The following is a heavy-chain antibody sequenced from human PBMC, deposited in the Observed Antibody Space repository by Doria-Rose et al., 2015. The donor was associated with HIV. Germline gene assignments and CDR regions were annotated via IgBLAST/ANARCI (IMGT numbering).Heavy chain of an antibody. CDR1: GVSLSSPGMG. D-gene: IGHD6-13*01. J-gene: IGHJ4*02. CDR3: ARIKSSRWYHKYYFDF. Sequence: ESGPVLVKPTETLTLTCTVSGVSLSSPGMGVSWIRQPPGKALEWLANISSDDERSSKTSLKSRLTISRSTSKGQVVLTMTDMDPVDTATYYCARIKSSRWYHKYYFDFWGQGALVIVSA. V-gene: IGHV2-26*01. CDR2: ISSDDER.